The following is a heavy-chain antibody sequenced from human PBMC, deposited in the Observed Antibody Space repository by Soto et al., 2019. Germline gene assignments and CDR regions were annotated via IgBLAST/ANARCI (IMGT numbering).Heavy chain of an antibody. CDR1: GFTFGDYA. CDR3: ARRKYLDY. J-gene: IGHJ4*02. V-gene: IGHV3-49*03. CDR2: IRSKTYGGTT. Sequence: GGSLRLSCTTSGFTFGDYAMSWFRQAPGKGLEWIGYIRSKTYGGTTEYAASVKGRFTISRDDSKGVAHLQMNSLESEDTAVYYCARRKYLDYWGQGT.